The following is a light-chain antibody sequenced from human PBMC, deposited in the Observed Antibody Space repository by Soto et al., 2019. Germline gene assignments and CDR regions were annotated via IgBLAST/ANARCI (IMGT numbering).Light chain of an antibody. V-gene: IGLV2-11*01. Sequence: QSALTQPRSVSGSPGQSVTISCTGTSNDVGAYNYVFWYQHHPGKAPKLIIFDVNKRPSGDPERSSGSKSGSTACLTISGLQADDEADDHCSSFAGPNSFAVEVFGTGTKVTVL. CDR1: SNDVGAYNY. CDR2: DVN. CDR3: SSFAGPNSFAVEV. J-gene: IGLJ1*01.